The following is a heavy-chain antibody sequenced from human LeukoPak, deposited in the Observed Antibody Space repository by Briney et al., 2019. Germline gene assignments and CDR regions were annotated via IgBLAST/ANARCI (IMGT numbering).Heavy chain of an antibody. CDR1: GGSISSYY. V-gene: IGHV4-59*01. CDR3: ARGLAFDI. CDR2: IYYSGST. J-gene: IGHJ3*02. Sequence: SETLSLTCTVSGGSISSYYWRWIRQPPGKGLEWIGYIYYSGSTNYNPSLKSRVTISVAPSKNQFSLKLSSVTAADTAVYYCARGLAFDIWGQGTMVTVSS.